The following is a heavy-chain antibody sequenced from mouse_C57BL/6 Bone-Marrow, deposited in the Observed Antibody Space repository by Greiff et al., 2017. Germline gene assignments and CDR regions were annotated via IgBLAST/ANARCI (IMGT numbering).Heavy chain of an antibody. V-gene: IGHV1-55*01. CDR2: IYPGSGST. D-gene: IGHD1-1*01. CDR3: ARAGGITTVVATDYFDY. Sequence: QVHVKQPGAELVKPGASVKMSCKASGYTFTSYWITWVKQRPGQGLEWIGDIYPGSGSTNYNEKFKSKATLTVDTSSSTAYMQLSSLTSEDSAVYYGARAGGITTVVATDYFDYWGQGTTLTVSS. CDR1: GYTFTSYW. J-gene: IGHJ2*01.